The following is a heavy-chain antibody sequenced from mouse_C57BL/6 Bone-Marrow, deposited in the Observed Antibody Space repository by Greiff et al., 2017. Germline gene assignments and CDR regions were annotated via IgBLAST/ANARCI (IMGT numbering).Heavy chain of an antibody. CDR3: ASVGYYGSSYVYSFDY. V-gene: IGHV3-6*01. D-gene: IGHD1-1*01. Sequence: VQLKEPGPGLVKPSPSLSLTCSVTGYSITSGYYRNWIRQFPGNKLEWMGYIRYDGSNNYNPSLKNRISITRDTSTNTSYLQFSSVTTEDSAALCSASVGYYGSSYVYSFDYWGQGTTLTVSS. CDR2: IRYDGSN. J-gene: IGHJ2*01. CDR1: GYSITSGYY.